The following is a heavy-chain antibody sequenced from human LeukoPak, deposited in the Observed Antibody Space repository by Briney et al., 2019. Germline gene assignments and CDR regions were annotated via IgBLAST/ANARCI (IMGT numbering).Heavy chain of an antibody. D-gene: IGHD6-13*01. Sequence: GGSLRLSCAASGFTFSSYAMHWVRQAPGEGLEWVAVISYDGSNKYYADSVKGRFTISRDNSKNTLYLQMNSLRAEDTAVYYCARGYSSSWVPYYYGMDVWGQGTTVTVSS. J-gene: IGHJ6*02. V-gene: IGHV3-30-3*01. CDR1: GFTFSSYA. CDR3: ARGYSSSWVPYYYGMDV. CDR2: ISYDGSNK.